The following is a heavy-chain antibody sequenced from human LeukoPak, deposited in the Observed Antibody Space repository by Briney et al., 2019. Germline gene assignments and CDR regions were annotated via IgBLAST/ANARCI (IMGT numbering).Heavy chain of an antibody. Sequence: GGSLRLSCAASGFTFSSYGMHWVRQAPGKGLEWVTVISYDGSNKYYADSVKGRFTISRDNSKNTLYLQMNSLRAEDTAVYYCAKDHHDFWSGYYGGPLGYFDYWGQGTLVTVSS. D-gene: IGHD3-3*01. V-gene: IGHV3-30*18. CDR2: ISYDGSNK. CDR1: GFTFSSYG. J-gene: IGHJ4*02. CDR3: AKDHHDFWSGYYGGPLGYFDY.